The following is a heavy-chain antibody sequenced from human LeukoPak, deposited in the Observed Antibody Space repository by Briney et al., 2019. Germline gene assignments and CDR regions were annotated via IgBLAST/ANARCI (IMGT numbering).Heavy chain of an antibody. CDR3: AKDRSSGWYDY. D-gene: IGHD6-19*01. Sequence: GGSLRLSCAASGFTFGKFAMSWVRQAPGKGLEWVSGISGSGGGTYYADSVKGRFTISRDNSKNTLYLKMNSLRAEDTAVYYCAKDRSSGWYDYWGQGTLVIVSS. V-gene: IGHV3-23*01. J-gene: IGHJ4*02. CDR1: GFTFGKFA. CDR2: ISGSGGGT.